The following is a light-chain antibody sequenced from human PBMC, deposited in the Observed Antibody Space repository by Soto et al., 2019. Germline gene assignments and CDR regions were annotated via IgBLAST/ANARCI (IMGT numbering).Light chain of an antibody. Sequence: EIGLTQSPGSLSLSPWDRAALSCRASQSVSSSYLAWYQQKPGQAPRLLIYGVSTRATDIPDRFSGSGSGTDFTLTISRLEPEDFAVYYCQQYGTSPWTFGQGTKVDI. CDR3: QQYGTSPWT. CDR2: GVS. J-gene: IGKJ1*01. V-gene: IGKV3-20*01. CDR1: QSVSSSY.